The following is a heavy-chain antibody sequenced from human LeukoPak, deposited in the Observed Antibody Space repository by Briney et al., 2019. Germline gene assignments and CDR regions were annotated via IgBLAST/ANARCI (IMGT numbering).Heavy chain of an antibody. CDR1: GFTFSNAW. J-gene: IGHJ4*02. V-gene: IGHV3-30*02. Sequence: GGSLRLSCAASGFTFSNAWMSWVRQAPGKGLEWVAFIRYDGSNKYYADSVKGRFTISRDNSKNTLYLQMNSLRAEDTAVYYCTSGGSGSYVVWGQGTLVTVSS. CDR3: TSGGSGSYVV. D-gene: IGHD3-10*01. CDR2: IRYDGSNK.